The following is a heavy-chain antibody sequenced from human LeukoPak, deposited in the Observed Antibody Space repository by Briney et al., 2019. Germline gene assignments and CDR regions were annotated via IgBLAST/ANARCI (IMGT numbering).Heavy chain of an antibody. D-gene: IGHD2-15*01. CDR2: ISGSGGST. CDR1: GFTFSSYG. CDR3: ARGDCSGGSCYLSLTTIDY. J-gene: IGHJ4*02. Sequence: GGSLRLSCAASGFTFSSYGMSWVRQAPGKGLEWVSAISGSGGSTYYADSVKGRFTISRDNSKNTLYLQMNSLRAEDTAVYYCARGDCSGGSCYLSLTTIDYWGQGTLVTVSS. V-gene: IGHV3-23*01.